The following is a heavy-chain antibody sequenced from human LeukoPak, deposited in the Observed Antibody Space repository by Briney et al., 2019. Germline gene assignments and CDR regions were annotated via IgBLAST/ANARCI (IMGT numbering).Heavy chain of an antibody. Sequence: SETLSLTCTVSGGSISRSSYYWGWIRQSPGKGLEWIGSIYYSGTTYYNPPLKSRVTISVDTSKNQFSLKLSSVTAADTAVYYCARDQYGGNSRGLGYWGQGTLVTVSS. D-gene: IGHD4-23*01. CDR2: IYYSGTT. V-gene: IGHV4-39*02. J-gene: IGHJ4*02. CDR3: ARDQYGGNSRGLGY. CDR1: GGSISRSSYY.